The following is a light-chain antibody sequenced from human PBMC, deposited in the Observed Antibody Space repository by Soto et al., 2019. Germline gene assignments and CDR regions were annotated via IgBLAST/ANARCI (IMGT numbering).Light chain of an antibody. CDR3: CSFAGGGATWV. J-gene: IGLJ3*02. V-gene: IGLV2-23*01. CDR2: EAT. CDR1: NSDVGSYKF. Sequence: QSALPQPASVSGSPGQSITISCTGTNSDVGSYKFVSWYQQHPGKVPKLIIYEATKRPSGLSNRFSGSKSGNTASLTISGLQAEDEADYYCCSFAGGGATWVFGGGTKLTVL.